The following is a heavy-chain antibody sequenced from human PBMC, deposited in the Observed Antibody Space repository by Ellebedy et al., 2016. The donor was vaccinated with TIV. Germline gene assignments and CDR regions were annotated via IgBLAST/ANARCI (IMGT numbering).Heavy chain of an antibody. CDR2: ISDDGRND. CDR1: GFIFRNFV. V-gene: IGHV3-33*05. Sequence: GGSLRLSCTASGFIFRNFVIHWVRQAPGKGLEWVALISDDGRNDFYARSVEGRFTISRDISNNTVSLQMNSLRAEDTAVYYCARDAENIAVADNFDYWGQGTLVTVSS. D-gene: IGHD6-19*01. CDR3: ARDAENIAVADNFDY. J-gene: IGHJ4*02.